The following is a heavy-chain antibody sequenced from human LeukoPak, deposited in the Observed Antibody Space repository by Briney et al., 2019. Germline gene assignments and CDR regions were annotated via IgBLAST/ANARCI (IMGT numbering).Heavy chain of an antibody. V-gene: IGHV3-23*01. J-gene: IGHJ4*02. Sequence: GGSPRLSCAASVFTFSTYAMSWVRQAPGKGLQWVSAISGSGGSTYYADSVKGRFTISRDNSKNTLYLQMNSLRAEDTAVYYCAKTYGSSWYGYYFDSWGQGTLVTVSS. CDR2: ISGSGGST. CDR3: AKTYGSSWYGYYFDS. D-gene: IGHD6-13*01. CDR1: VFTFSTYA.